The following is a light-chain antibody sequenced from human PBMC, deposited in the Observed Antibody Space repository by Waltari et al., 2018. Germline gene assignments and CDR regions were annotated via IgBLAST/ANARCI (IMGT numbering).Light chain of an antibody. CDR2: QDF. CDR3: QAWDRSSMV. Sequence: SYELTQPPSVSVSPGQTASITCSGARLGDKYASWYQQKPGQSPVLVIYQDFKRPSGIPERFSGSNSGNTATLTISGTQAIDEADYYCQAWDRSSMVFGGGTKLTVL. V-gene: IGLV3-1*01. J-gene: IGLJ2*01. CDR1: RLGDKY.